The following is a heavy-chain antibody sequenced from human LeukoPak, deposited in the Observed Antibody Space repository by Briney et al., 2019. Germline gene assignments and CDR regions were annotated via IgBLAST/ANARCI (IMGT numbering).Heavy chain of an antibody. CDR2: VNHSGRT. CDR1: GFTFSSYA. J-gene: IGHJ4*02. Sequence: GSLRLSCAASGFTFSSYAMSWVRQPPGKGLERIGEVNHSGRTNYNPSLKSRVTISVDTSNNQFSLNLNSVTAADTAVYYCARGQFQRDFWGQGSLVTVSS. CDR3: ARGQFQRDF. V-gene: IGHV4-34*01.